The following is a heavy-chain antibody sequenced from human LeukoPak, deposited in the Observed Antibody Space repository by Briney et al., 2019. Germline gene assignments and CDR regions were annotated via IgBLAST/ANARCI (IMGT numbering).Heavy chain of an antibody. CDR1: GFTFSSYA. J-gene: IGHJ4*02. Sequence: GGSLRLSCAASGFTFSSYAMHWVRQAPGKELEWVAVISYDGSNKYYADSVKGRFTISRDNSKNTLYLQMNSLRAEDTAVYYCARDRSGRNYYGSGSYTAILDYWGQGTLVTVSS. D-gene: IGHD3-10*01. V-gene: IGHV3-30*04. CDR3: ARDRSGRNYYGSGSYTAILDY. CDR2: ISYDGSNK.